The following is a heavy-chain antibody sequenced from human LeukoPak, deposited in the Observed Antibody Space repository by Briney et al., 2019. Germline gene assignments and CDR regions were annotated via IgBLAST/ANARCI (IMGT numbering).Heavy chain of an antibody. J-gene: IGHJ3*02. CDR3: ARSSSGYDFDAFDI. CDR1: GFTVSSNY. V-gene: IGHV3-66*01. Sequence: GGSLRLSCAASGFTVSSNYMSWVRQAPGKGLEWVSVIYSGGSTYYADSVKGRFTISRDNSKNTLYLQMNSLRAEDTAVYYCARSSSGYDFDAFDIWGQGTMVTVSS. D-gene: IGHD5-12*01. CDR2: IYSGGST.